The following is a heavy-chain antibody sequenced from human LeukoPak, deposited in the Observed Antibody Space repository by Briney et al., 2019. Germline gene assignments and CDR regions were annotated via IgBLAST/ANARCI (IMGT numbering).Heavy chain of an antibody. CDR2: IYPGDSDT. Sequence: GESLKISCQGSGYSFTSYWIGWVRQMPGKGLEWMGIIYPGDSDTRYSPSFQGQVTISADKSISTAYLQWSSLKASDTAMYYCARHYESGIAAADNWFDPWGQGTLVTVSS. CDR3: ARHYESGIAAADNWFDP. D-gene: IGHD6-13*01. V-gene: IGHV5-51*01. CDR1: GYSFTSYW. J-gene: IGHJ5*02.